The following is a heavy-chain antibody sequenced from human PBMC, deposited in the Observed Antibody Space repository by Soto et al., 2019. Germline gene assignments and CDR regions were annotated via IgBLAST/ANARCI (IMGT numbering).Heavy chain of an antibody. D-gene: IGHD6-13*01. J-gene: IGHJ5*02. CDR1: GYTFTSYA. Sequence: ASVKVSCKASGYTFTSYAMHWVRQAPGQRLEWMGWINAGNGNRKYSQKFQGRVTITRDTSASTAYMELSSLRSEDTAVYYCARWVFHLSSPWFDPWGQGTLVTVSS. CDR3: ARWVFHLSSPWFDP. V-gene: IGHV1-3*01. CDR2: INAGNGNR.